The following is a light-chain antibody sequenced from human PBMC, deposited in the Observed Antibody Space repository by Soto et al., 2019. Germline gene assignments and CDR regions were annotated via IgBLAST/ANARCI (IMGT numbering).Light chain of an antibody. CDR2: KAS. CDR1: QSFNNR. J-gene: IGKJ1*01. V-gene: IGKV1-5*03. Sequence: DIHMTQSPSTLSASVGDRVTITCRASQSFNNRLAWYQEKPGKAPKLLSYKASSLESGVPSRFSGSGSGTEFTLTISSLQPDDFGTYYCQQYNSWTFGQGTKVEIK. CDR3: QQYNSWT.